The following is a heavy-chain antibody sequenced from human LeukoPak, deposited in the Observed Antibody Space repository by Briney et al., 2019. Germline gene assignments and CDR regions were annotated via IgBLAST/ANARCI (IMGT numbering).Heavy chain of an antibody. D-gene: IGHD3-9*01. J-gene: IGHJ4*02. Sequence: SETLSLTCAVYGGSFSGYFWSWIRQPPGKGLEWIGEINHSGSTNYNPSLKGRITISVDTSKNQFSLKLTSVTAADTAVYFCARGEDFERYYLAYWGQGTLVTVSS. CDR3: ARGEDFERYYLAY. CDR1: GGSFSGYF. CDR2: INHSGST. V-gene: IGHV4-34*01.